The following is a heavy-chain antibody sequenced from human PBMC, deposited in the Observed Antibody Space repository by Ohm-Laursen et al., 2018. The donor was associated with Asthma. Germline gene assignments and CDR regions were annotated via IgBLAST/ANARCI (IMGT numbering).Heavy chain of an antibody. Sequence: SLRLSCAASGFTFSSYSMHWVRQAPGKGLEWVAVISSDGSNQYYGDSVKGRFTISRDNSKKMVYLQMNSLRAEDTAVYYCARDVMEWYLPAFDFWGQGTPVTVSS. D-gene: IGHD3-3*01. V-gene: IGHV3-30*03. CDR3: ARDVMEWYLPAFDF. J-gene: IGHJ4*02. CDR1: GFTFSSYS. CDR2: ISSDGSNQ.